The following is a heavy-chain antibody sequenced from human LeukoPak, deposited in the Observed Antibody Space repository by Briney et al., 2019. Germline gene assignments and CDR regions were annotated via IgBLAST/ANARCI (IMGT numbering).Heavy chain of an antibody. D-gene: IGHD3-22*01. Sequence: ASVKVSCKASGYTFTSYDINWVRQATGQGLEWMGWMNPNSGNTGYAQKFQGRVTMTRNTSISTAYMELSSLRSEDTAVYYCAITQYYYDSSGYIFDYWGQGTLVTVSS. V-gene: IGHV1-8*01. CDR2: MNPNSGNT. CDR3: AITQYYYDSSGYIFDY. J-gene: IGHJ4*02. CDR1: GYTFTSYD.